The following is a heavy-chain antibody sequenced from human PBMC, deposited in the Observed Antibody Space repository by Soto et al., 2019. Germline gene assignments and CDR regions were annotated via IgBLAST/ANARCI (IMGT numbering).Heavy chain of an antibody. D-gene: IGHD2-2*01. CDR2: IYYSGST. J-gene: IGHJ3*02. CDR1: GGSISSYY. Sequence: SETLSLTCTVSGGSISSYYWSWIRQPPGKGLEWIGYIYYSGSTNYNPSLKSRVTISVDTSKNQFSLKLSSVTAADTAVYYCARSSTRCSSTSCSDAFDIWGQGTMVTVSS. V-gene: IGHV4-59*01. CDR3: ARSSTRCSSTSCSDAFDI.